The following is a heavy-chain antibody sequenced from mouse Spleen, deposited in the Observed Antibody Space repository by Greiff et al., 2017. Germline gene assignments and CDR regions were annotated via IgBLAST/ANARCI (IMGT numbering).Heavy chain of an antibody. CDR3: ARAGRYDYYAMDY. CDR1: GFTFSSYA. J-gene: IGHJ4*01. CDR2: ISSGGSYT. V-gene: IGHV5-9-4*01. D-gene: IGHD2-14*01. Sequence: EVKLMESGGGLVKPGGSLKLSCAASGFTFSSYAMSWVRQSPEKRLEWVAEISSGGSYTYYPDTVTGRFTISRDNAKNTLYLEMSSLRSEDTAMYYCARAGRYDYYAMDYWGQGTSVTVSS.